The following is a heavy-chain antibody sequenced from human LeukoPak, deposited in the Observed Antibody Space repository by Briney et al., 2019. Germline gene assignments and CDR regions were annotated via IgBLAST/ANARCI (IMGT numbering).Heavy chain of an antibody. CDR2: IKQDGSEK. CDR1: GFTFSSYW. CDR3: ARGERFRAFDI. J-gene: IGHJ3*02. Sequence: GGSLRLSCAASGFTFSSYWMSWVRQAPGKGLEWVANIKQDGSEKYYVESVKGRFTISRDNAKNSLYLQMSSLRAEDTAVYYCARGERFRAFDIWGQGTMVTVSS. V-gene: IGHV3-7*01. D-gene: IGHD1-1*01.